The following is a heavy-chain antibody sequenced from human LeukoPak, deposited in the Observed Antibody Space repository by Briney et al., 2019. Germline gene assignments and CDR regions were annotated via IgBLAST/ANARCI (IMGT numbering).Heavy chain of an antibody. D-gene: IGHD3-3*01. CDR3: ATTIFGVVITDAFDI. CDR2: IIPILSIA. J-gene: IGHJ3*02. CDR1: GGTFSSYT. Sequence: SVKVSCKASGGTFSSYTISWVRQAPGQGLEWMGRIIPILSIANYAQKFQGRVTITADKSTSTAYMELSSLRSEDTAVYYCATTIFGVVITDAFDIWGQGTMVTVSS. V-gene: IGHV1-69*02.